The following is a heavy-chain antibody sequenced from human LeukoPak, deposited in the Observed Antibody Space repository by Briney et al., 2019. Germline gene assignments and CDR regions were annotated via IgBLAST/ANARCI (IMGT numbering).Heavy chain of an antibody. J-gene: IGHJ4*02. V-gene: IGHV3-48*04. Sequence: GGSLRLTCAASGFTFSSYAMSWVRQAPGKGLEWVSYISSSSSTIYYADSVKGRFTISRDNAKNSLYLQMNSLRAEDTAVYYCARDYYDSSGYLITTGYWGQGTLVTVSS. CDR2: ISSSSSTI. D-gene: IGHD3-22*01. CDR3: ARDYYDSSGYLITTGY. CDR1: GFTFSSYA.